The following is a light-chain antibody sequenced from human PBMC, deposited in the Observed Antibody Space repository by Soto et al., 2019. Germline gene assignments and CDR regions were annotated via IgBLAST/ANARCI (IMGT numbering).Light chain of an antibody. Sequence: QPVRPKPPPPPGPPDQQVPIPAPETSSDVGGYDYVSWYQQYPGKTPKLMIFEVTKRPSGVPDRFSGSKSGNTASLTVSGLQAEDEADYYCLSYAGTAYVFGTGTKVTVL. CDR2: EVT. CDR3: LSYAGTAYV. V-gene: IGLV2-8*01. J-gene: IGLJ1*01. CDR1: SSDVGGYDY.